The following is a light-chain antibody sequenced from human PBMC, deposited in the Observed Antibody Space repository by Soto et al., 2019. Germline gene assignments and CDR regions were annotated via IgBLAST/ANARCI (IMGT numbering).Light chain of an antibody. Sequence: IVLTQSPGTLSLSPGETATLSCRASQSLRSSYVAWYQQRAGQAPRLLIYGGSSRATGFPDKFSGSGAGTDFPLTISRLDPEDSAVYYCHCQEFPTSRVYTFGQGTRLEIK. J-gene: IGKJ2*01. CDR1: QSLRSSY. V-gene: IGKV3-20*01. CDR2: GGS. CDR3: HCQEFPTSRVYT.